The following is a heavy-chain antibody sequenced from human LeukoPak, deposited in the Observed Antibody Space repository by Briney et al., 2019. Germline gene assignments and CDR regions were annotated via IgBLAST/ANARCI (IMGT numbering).Heavy chain of an antibody. CDR3: ARAIPYSGNYIWYFDS. D-gene: IGHD1-26*01. CDR1: GFTFSTYK. Sequence: GGSLRLSCVASGFTFSTYKMTWVRQAPGKGLEWVANINQDESEKTYLDSVKGRFTISRDNAKNSLYLQMNSLRAEDTAAYYCARAIPYSGNYIWYFDSWGQGTLVTVSS. V-gene: IGHV3-7*01. CDR2: INQDESEK. J-gene: IGHJ4*02.